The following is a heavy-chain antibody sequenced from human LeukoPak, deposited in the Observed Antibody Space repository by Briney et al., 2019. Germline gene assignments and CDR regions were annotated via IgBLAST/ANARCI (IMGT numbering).Heavy chain of an antibody. D-gene: IGHD3-10*01. CDR2: INGDNGNT. CDR1: GYNFASYT. J-gene: IGHJ4*02. CDR3: ARSSSGTYHY. Sequence: EASVKVSCKTSGYNFASYTMHWLRQAPGQSPEWMGSINGDNGNTKYSEKFQGRVTITRDTSASSAYMELSRLRSEDTAVYYCARSSSGTYHYWGQGTLVTVSS. V-gene: IGHV1-3*01.